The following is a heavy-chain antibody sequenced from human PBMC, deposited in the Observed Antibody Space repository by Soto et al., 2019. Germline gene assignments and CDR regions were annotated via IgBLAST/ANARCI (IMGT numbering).Heavy chain of an antibody. D-gene: IGHD3-3*01. V-gene: IGHV2-5*02. CDR1: GFSLTTSGVG. CDR3: AHRILCTVFGLVTTTAIYFDF. J-gene: IGHJ4*02. CDR2: IYWDDDK. Sequence: QITLNESGPTVVKPAETLTLTCTFSGFSLTTSGVGEGWIRQSPGKAPEWLALIYWDDDKRYSASLKSRLTITKDTSKNQVVLTMASVDPADTATYYCAHRILCTVFGLVTTTAIYFDFWGQGTPVVVSS.